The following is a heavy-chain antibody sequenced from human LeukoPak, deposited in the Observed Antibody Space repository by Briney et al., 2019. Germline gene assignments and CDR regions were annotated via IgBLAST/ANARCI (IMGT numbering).Heavy chain of an antibody. CDR3: AAGKRWLNFFDS. J-gene: IGHJ4*02. D-gene: IGHD5-24*01. CDR2: IYSGGST. CDR1: GFTVSSNY. Sequence: GGSLRLSCAASGFTVSSNYMSWVRQAPGKGLEWVSVIYSGGSTYYADSVKGRFTISRDNPKNTLYLRMNSLRAEDTAVYYCAAGKRWLNFFDSGAKETLVT. V-gene: IGHV3-53*01.